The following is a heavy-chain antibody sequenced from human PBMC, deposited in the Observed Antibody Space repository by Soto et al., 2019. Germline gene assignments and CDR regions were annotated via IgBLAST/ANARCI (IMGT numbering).Heavy chain of an antibody. CDR1: GFTFSSYA. V-gene: IGHV3-23*01. D-gene: IGHD3-22*01. CDR2: ISGSGGST. CDR3: AKVFRLRYYYDSSGSPGGMDV. J-gene: IGHJ6*02. Sequence: GGSLRLSCAASGFTFSSYAMSWVRQAPGKGLEWVSAISGSGGSTYYADSVKGRSTISRDNSKNTLYLQMNSLRAEDTAVYYFAKVFRLRYYYDSSGSPGGMDVWGQGTTVTVSS.